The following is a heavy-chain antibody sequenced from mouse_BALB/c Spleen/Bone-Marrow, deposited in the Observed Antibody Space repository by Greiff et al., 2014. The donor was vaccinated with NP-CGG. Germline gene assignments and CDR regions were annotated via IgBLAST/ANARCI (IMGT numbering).Heavy chain of an antibody. D-gene: IGHD1-1*01. CDR2: IDPANGNT. CDR3: ANYYYGSHFDY. J-gene: IGHJ2*01. V-gene: IGHV14-3*02. Sequence: EVQLVESGAALVKPGASVKLSCTASGFNIKDTYMHWVKQRPEQGLEWIGRIDPANGNTKYDPKFQGKATITADTSSNTAYLQLSSLTSEDTAAYYCANYYYGSHFDYWGQGTTLTVSS. CDR1: GFNIKDTY.